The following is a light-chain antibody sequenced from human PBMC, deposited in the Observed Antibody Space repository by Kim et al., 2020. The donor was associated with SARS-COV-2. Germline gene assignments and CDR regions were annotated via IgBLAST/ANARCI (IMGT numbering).Light chain of an antibody. V-gene: IGLV3-19*01. CDR3: NSRDSSGNPLYV. CDR2: GKN. CDR1: SHRSYY. Sequence: GKTVRTTSQGDSHRSYYASWYQQKPGQAPVLVIYGKNNRPSGIPDRFSGSSSGNTASLTITGAQAEDEADYYCNSRDSSGNPLYVFGTGTRSPS. J-gene: IGLJ1*01.